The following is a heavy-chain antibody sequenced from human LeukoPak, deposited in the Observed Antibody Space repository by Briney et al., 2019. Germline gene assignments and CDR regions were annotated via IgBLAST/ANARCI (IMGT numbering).Heavy chain of an antibody. V-gene: IGHV1-8*01. J-gene: IGHJ6*03. D-gene: IGHD3-22*01. Sequence: ASVKVSCMASVYTFTSYVINWVRQATGQGLEWMGWMNPNSGNTGYAQKFQGRVTMTRNTSISTAYMDLSSLRSEDTAVYYCARGRGGRITMIVVATYYYYYMDVWGKGTTVTISS. CDR2: MNPNSGNT. CDR1: VYTFTSYV. CDR3: ARGRGGRITMIVVATYYYYYMDV.